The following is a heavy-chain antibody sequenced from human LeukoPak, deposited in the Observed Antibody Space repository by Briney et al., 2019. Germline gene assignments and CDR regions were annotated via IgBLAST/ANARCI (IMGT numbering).Heavy chain of an antibody. J-gene: IGHJ4*02. CDR2: IYYSGST. Sequence: SETLSLTCTVSGGSISSSSYYWGWIRQPPGKGLEWIGSIYYSGSTYYNPSLKSRVTISVDTSKNQFSLKLSSVTAADTAVYYCARLTYSGSPIDYWGQGTLVTVSS. D-gene: IGHD1-26*01. CDR1: GGSISSSSYY. CDR3: ARLTYSGSPIDY. V-gene: IGHV4-39*07.